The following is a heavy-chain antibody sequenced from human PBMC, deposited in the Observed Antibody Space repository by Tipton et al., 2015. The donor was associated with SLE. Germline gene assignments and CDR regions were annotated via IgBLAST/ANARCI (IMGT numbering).Heavy chain of an antibody. Sequence: GSLRLSCAASGFTFSSYAMSWVRQAPGKGLEWVSVIYSGGYTYYADSVKGRFTISRDNSKNTLYLQMNSLRAEDTAVYYCAKDSAVTTPLYYYGMDVWGQGTTVTVSS. J-gene: IGHJ6*02. D-gene: IGHD4-17*01. CDR1: GFTFSSYA. CDR3: AKDSAVTTPLYYYGMDV. CDR2: IYSGGYT. V-gene: IGHV3-23*03.